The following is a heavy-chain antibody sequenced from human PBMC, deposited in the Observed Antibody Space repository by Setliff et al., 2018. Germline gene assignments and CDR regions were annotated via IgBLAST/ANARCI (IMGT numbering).Heavy chain of an antibody. CDR1: GGSVSSTSHY. CDR2: VYYSGYT. D-gene: IGHD3-10*01. V-gene: IGHV4-39*07. J-gene: IGHJ1*01. CDR3: ARVDFTMLQGVLGH. Sequence: PSETLSLTCTVSGGSVSSTSHYWGWVRQPPGKGLEWIGSVYYSGYTYYSPSLESRVAISVDTSKNQFSLKVNSVTAADTAVYYCARVDFTMLQGVLGHWGQGTLVTVSS.